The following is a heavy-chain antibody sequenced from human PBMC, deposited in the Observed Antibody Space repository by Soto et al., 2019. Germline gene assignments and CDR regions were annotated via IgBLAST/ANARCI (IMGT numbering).Heavy chain of an antibody. D-gene: IGHD4-17*01. Sequence: QVQLQESGPGLVKPAQTLSLTCSVSGVSISDSYYWNWIRQPPGKGLEWIGYIFHNGNTYYNPSLRSRLSTSVDTSNNQFSLRLFSVTGADTAVYYCARGDGDRSAGLASWGQGTLVTVSS. CDR3: ARGDGDRSAGLAS. CDR1: GVSISDSYY. V-gene: IGHV4-31*03. J-gene: IGHJ4*02. CDR2: IFHNGNT.